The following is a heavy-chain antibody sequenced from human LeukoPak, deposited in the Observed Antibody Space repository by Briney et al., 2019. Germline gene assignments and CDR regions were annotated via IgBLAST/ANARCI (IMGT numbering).Heavy chain of an antibody. V-gene: IGHV4-59*12. D-gene: IGHD1-26*01. CDR3: ARAEVVGAHLRSGYFQH. J-gene: IGHJ1*01. CDR2: IHYTGST. Sequence: SETLSLTCTVSGGSISSYYWSWIRQSPGKGLECIGYIHYTGSTNYNPSLKSRVTISVDKSKNQFSLNVSSVTAADTAVYYCARAEVVGAHLRSGYFQHWGQGTLVIVSS. CDR1: GGSISSYY.